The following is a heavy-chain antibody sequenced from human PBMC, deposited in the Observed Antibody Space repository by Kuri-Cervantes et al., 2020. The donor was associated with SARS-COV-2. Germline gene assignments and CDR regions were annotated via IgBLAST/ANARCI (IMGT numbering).Heavy chain of an antibody. D-gene: IGHD3-16*01. CDR1: GFTFSSYG. CDR2: ISSGSYIT. J-gene: IGHJ6*04. CDR3: AKSGSSSSSYVSRLDV. V-gene: IGHV3-NL1*01. Sequence: GESLKISCAASGFTFSSYGMHWVRQAPGKGLEWVAAISSGSYITHYADSVKGRFTISRDDSKNTLHLQMDSLRGEDTAVYYCAKSGSSSSSYVSRLDVWGKGTTVTDSS.